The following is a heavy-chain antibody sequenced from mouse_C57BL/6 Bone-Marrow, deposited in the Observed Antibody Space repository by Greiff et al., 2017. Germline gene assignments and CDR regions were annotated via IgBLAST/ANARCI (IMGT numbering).Heavy chain of an antibody. CDR1: GYTFTNYW. D-gene: IGHD2-4*01. CDR2: MHPNGGSP. Sequence: VKLQQPGAELVKPGASVKLSCKASGYTFTNYWMHWVKQRPGQGLEWIGMMHPNGGSPDYNEKFKSEATLSVEKSSMTAYMELSSLTSEDSADYYCARSYDYDDYTMDYWGQGTSVTVSS. V-gene: IGHV1-64*01. CDR3: ARSYDYDDYTMDY. J-gene: IGHJ4*01.